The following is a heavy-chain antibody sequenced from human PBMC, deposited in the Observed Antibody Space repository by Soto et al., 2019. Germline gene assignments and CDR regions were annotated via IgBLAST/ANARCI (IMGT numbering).Heavy chain of an antibody. Sequence: QVQFVQSGAEVKKPGASVKVSCKTPGYTFTSYNIHWVRQAPGQRRERMGWINVGNGNTRYSQKFEGRLTLTRDTPGNTAYLELNSLISEDTAVYSCATPQYYDGCLDSWGQGTLVSVCS. CDR2: INVGNGNT. V-gene: IGHV1-3*01. CDR1: GYTFTSYN. D-gene: IGHD3-22*01. J-gene: IGHJ4*02. CDR3: ATPQYYDGCLDS.